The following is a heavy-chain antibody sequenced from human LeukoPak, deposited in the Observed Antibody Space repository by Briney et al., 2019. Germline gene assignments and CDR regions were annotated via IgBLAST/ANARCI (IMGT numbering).Heavy chain of an antibody. CDR1: GGSISSYY. V-gene: IGHV4-59*01. Sequence: SETLSLTCTVSGGSISSYYRSWIRQPPGKGLEWIGYIYYSGSTNYNPSLKSRVTISVDTSKNQFSLKLSSVTAADTAVYYCARRPTGPGYYYGMDVWGQGTTVTVSS. CDR2: IYYSGST. CDR3: ARRPTGPGYYYGMDV. J-gene: IGHJ6*02.